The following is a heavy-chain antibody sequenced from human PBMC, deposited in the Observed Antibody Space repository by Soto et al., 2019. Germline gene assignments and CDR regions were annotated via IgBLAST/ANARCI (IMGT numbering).Heavy chain of an antibody. V-gene: IGHV5-51*01. D-gene: IGHD3-10*01. CDR3: ARLAVPLNYYGSGRKDYYYYMDV. J-gene: IGHJ6*03. CDR2: IYPGDSDT. Sequence: GESLKISCKGSGYSFTSYWIGWVRQMPGKGLEWMGIIYPGDSDTRYSPSFQGQVTISADKSISTAYLQWSSLKASDTAMYYCARLAVPLNYYGSGRKDYYYYMDVWGKGTTVTVSS. CDR1: GYSFTSYW.